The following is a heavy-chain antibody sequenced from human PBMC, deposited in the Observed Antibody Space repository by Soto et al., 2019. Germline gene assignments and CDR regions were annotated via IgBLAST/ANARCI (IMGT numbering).Heavy chain of an antibody. CDR1: GGTFSSYA. Sequence: QVQLVQSGAEVKKPGSSVKVSCKASGGTFSSYAISWVRQAPGQGLEWMGGIIPIFGTANYAQTFQGRVTITADESTSTAYMELSSLRSEDTAVYYCARDRIVVVQAASGYYYGMDVWGQGTTVTVSS. CDR2: IIPIFGTA. V-gene: IGHV1-69*01. D-gene: IGHD2-2*01. J-gene: IGHJ6*02. CDR3: ARDRIVVVQAASGYYYGMDV.